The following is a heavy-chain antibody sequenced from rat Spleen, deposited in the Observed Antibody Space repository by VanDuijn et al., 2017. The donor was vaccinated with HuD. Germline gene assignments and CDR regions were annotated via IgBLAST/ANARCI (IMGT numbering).Heavy chain of an antibody. Sequence: QVQLKESGPGLVQPSETLSLTCTVSGFSLTSYNVHWVRQPPGKGLEWMGVMWSGGSTDYNSALKSRLSISRDTSKNQVFLKMNSLQSEDTTTYYWARGATRGFDYWGQGVMVTVSS. CDR1: GFSLTSYN. V-gene: IGHV2-45*01. CDR2: MWSGGST. D-gene: IGHD1-10*01. CDR3: ARGATRGFDY. J-gene: IGHJ2*01.